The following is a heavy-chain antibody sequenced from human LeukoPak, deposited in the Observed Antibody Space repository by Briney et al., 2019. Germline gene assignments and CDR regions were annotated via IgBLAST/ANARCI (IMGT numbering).Heavy chain of an antibody. D-gene: IGHD4-17*01. CDR1: GYSFSSYW. Sequence: GESLKISCKGSGYSFSSYWIAWVRQMPGKGLEWVGIIYPADSDTRYSPSFQGQVAISADKSISTAYLQWSSLKASDTAMYYCALIYDYGDYGYFDYWGQGTLVTVSS. CDR2: IYPADSDT. V-gene: IGHV5-51*01. CDR3: ALIYDYGDYGYFDY. J-gene: IGHJ4*02.